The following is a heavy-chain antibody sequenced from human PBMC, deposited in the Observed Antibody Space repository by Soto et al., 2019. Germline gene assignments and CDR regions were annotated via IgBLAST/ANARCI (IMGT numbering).Heavy chain of an antibody. V-gene: IGHV4-34*01. CDR3: ARGSQWLDF. J-gene: IGHJ4*02. CDR2: INAGGST. D-gene: IGHD6-19*01. Sequence: QVQLQQWGAGLLKPSETLSLTCAVYGGSLSGYYWSWIRQPPGKGLEGIAEINAGGSTNYNPSLKSRVTISLDTSKNQYSLKLRSVTAADTAVEYCARGSQWLDFLGQGALVTVSS. CDR1: GGSLSGYY.